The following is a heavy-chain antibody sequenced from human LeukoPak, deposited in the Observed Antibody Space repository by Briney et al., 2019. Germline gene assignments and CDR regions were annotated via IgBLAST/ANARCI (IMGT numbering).Heavy chain of an antibody. Sequence: SETLSLTCAVYGGSFSGYYWSWIRQPPGKGLEWIGEINHSGSTNYNPSLKSRVTISVDTSKNQFSLKLSSVTAADTAVYYCARRQWLYHRGFDYWGQGTLVTVSS. CDR1: GGSFSGYY. J-gene: IGHJ4*02. D-gene: IGHD6-19*01. CDR2: INHSGST. CDR3: ARRQWLYHRGFDY. V-gene: IGHV4-34*01.